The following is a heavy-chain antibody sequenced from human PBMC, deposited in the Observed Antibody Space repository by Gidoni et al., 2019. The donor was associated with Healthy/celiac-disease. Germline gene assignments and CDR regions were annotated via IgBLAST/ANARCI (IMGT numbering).Heavy chain of an antibody. J-gene: IGHJ6*02. CDR3: AWALGYCSSTSCYSGPYYGMDV. CDR2: LYSGGST. Sequence: EVQLVESGGGLVQPGGSLRLSCAASGFTVSSNYMSWVRQAPGKGLEWVSVLYSGGSTYYADSVKGRFTISRHNSKNALYLQMNSLRAEDTAVYYCAWALGYCSSTSCYSGPYYGMDVWGQGTTVTVSS. D-gene: IGHD2-2*02. V-gene: IGHV3-53*04. CDR1: GFTVSSNY.